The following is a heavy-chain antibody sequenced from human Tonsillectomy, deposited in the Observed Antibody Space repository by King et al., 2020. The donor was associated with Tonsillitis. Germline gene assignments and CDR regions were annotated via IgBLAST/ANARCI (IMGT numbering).Heavy chain of an antibody. J-gene: IGHJ3*02. CDR3: ARFPLEWLGGAFDI. D-gene: IGHD6-19*01. CDR2: INHSGST. CDR1: GGSFSGYY. V-gene: IGHV4-34*01. Sequence: VQLQQWGAGLLKPSETLSLTCAVYGGSFSGYYWSWIRQPPGKGLEWIGEINHSGSTNYNPSLKSRVTISVDTSKNQFSLKLSSATAADTAVYHCARFPLEWLGGAFDIWGQGTMVAVSS.